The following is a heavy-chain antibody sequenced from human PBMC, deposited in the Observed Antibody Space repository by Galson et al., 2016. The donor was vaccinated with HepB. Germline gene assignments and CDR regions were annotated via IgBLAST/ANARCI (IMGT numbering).Heavy chain of an antibody. CDR3: ASREYRYGSDAFDI. Sequence: SLRLSCAASGFTVSNYAMSWVRQAPGKGLEWVSAISGSGGSTYYADSVKGRFTISRDNSKNTLFLQMNSLRDEDTAVYYCASREYRYGSDAFDIWGQGTMVTVSS. D-gene: IGHD5-18*01. V-gene: IGHV3-23*01. J-gene: IGHJ3*02. CDR1: GFTVSNYA. CDR2: ISGSGGST.